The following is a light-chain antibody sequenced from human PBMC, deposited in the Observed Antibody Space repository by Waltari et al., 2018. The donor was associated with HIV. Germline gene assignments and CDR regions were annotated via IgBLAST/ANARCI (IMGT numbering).Light chain of an antibody. V-gene: IGLV1-40*01. CDR1: RANICAPSD. CDR3: QSYDNSLGVV. J-gene: IGLJ2*01. CDR2: GST. Sequence: QSVLTPPPSGPGAPGHRVTISCPGGRANICAPSDVHAYQQFPGPAPHPLSYGSTNGPAGVPDRFSSSKSGTSASLAITGLQAEDEADYYCQSYDNSLGVVFGGETKLTVL.